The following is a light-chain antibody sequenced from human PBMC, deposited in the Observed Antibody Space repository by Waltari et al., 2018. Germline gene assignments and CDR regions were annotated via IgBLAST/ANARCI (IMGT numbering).Light chain of an antibody. CDR2: DNS. Sequence: QSVLTRPPSVSAAPGQRVTISCPGSSPNIGNHFLSWYQQFPGPAPKLLIYDNSKRSSGIPDRFSGSKSGTSATLGIIGLQTGDEADYYCGTWDSSLSAVVFGGGTKLTV. CDR1: SPNIGNHF. CDR3: GTWDSSLSAVV. V-gene: IGLV1-51*01. J-gene: IGLJ2*01.